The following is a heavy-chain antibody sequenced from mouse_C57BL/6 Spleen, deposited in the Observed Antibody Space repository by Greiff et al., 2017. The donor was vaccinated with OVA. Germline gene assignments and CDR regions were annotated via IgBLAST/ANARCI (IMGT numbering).Heavy chain of an antibody. D-gene: IGHD1-1*01. J-gene: IGHJ2*01. CDR3: TKGYYGSSGYFDY. CDR2: IDPEDGDT. CDR1: GFNIKDYY. Sequence: EVQVVESGAELVRPGASVKLSCTASGFNIKDYYMHWVKQRPEQGLEWIGRIDPEDGDTEYAPKFQGKATMTADTSSNTAYLQLSSLTSEDTAVYYCTKGYYGSSGYFDYWGQGTTLTVSS. V-gene: IGHV14-1*01.